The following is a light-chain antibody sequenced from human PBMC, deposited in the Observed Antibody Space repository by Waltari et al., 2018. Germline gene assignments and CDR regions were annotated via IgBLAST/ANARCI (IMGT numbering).Light chain of an antibody. CDR3: SSYTSSSTLV. Sequence: QSALTQPASVSGSPGQSITISCTGTSSDVGGYNYVSWYQQHPGKAPKLMIYDVRNRPSGVSIRFSVSKSGNTASLTISGLQAEDEADYYCSSYTSSSTLVFGGGTKLTVL. CDR2: DVR. J-gene: IGLJ3*02. CDR1: SSDVGGYNY. V-gene: IGLV2-14*03.